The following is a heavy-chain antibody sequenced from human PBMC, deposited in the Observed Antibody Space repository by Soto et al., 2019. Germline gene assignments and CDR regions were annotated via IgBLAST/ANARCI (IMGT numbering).Heavy chain of an antibody. CDR3: ARHGTAAVGPPWGY. V-gene: IGHV3-11*06. J-gene: IGHJ4*02. D-gene: IGHD6-13*01. CDR1: GFTFSDYY. CDR2: ISSNSRYT. Sequence: KPGGSLRLSCAASGFTFSDYYMSWIRQAPGKGLEWVAYISSNSRYTNYADSVKGRFTISRDNANNSLYLQMNSLRAEDTAVYYCARHGTAAVGPPWGYWGQGTLVTVSS.